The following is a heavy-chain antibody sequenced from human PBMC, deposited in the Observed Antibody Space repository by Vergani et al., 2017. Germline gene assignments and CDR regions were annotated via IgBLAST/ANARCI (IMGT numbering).Heavy chain of an antibody. Sequence: QVQLVESGGGVVQPGRSLRLSCAASGFTFSSYGMHWVRQAPGKGLEWVAVIWYDGSNKYYADSVKGRFTISRDNSKNTLYLQMNSLRAEDTALYYCAKTGYDSSGYYYSWGQGTLVTVSS. D-gene: IGHD3-22*01. J-gene: IGHJ5*02. CDR2: IWYDGSNK. V-gene: IGHV3-33*06. CDR3: AKTGYDSSGYYYS. CDR1: GFTFSSYG.